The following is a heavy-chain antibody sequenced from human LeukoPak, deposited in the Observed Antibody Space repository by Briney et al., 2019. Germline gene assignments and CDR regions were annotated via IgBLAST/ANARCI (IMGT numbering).Heavy chain of an antibody. CDR2: IYTSGTT. J-gene: IGHJ4*02. CDR1: GGSFSTYY. D-gene: IGHD3-10*01. V-gene: IGHV4-4*07. CDR3: ARDAKYYYGSRTYFFFEY. Sequence: SETLSLTCTVSGGSFSTYYWSWIRQPAGKGLEWIGHIYTSGTTNYNLSLKGRVTMSIDTSKNQFSLKLSSVTAADTAIYYCARDAKYYYGSRTYFFFEYWGQGTLLSVSS.